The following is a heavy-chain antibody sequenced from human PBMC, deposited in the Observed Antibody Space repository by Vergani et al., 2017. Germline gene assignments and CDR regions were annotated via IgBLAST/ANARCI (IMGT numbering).Heavy chain of an antibody. CDR1: GGSISSSSRY. Sequence: QLQLQQSGPGLVKPSETLSLTCTVSGGSISSSSRYWGWIRQPPGKGLEWIGTIYNGESTYYNPSLRSRATTSVDTSKNQFSLKLRSVTAADTSIYCCASLLPHPDYWCQGTLVTVSS. J-gene: IGHJ4*02. CDR3: ASLLPHPDY. CDR2: IYNGEST. D-gene: IGHD2/OR15-2a*01. V-gene: IGHV4-39*01.